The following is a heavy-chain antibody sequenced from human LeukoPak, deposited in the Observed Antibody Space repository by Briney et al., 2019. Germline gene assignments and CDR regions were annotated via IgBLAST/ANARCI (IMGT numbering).Heavy chain of an antibody. CDR3: AKDGDGGYSYGTDY. D-gene: IGHD5-18*01. Sequence: PGGSLRLSCAASGFTVSNYWMNWVRRAPGKGLEWVAVISYDGSNKYYADSVKGRFTISRDNSKNTLYLQMNSLRAEDTAVYYCAKDGDGGYSYGTDYWGQGTLVTVSS. V-gene: IGHV3-30*18. CDR2: ISYDGSNK. CDR1: GFTVSNYW. J-gene: IGHJ4*02.